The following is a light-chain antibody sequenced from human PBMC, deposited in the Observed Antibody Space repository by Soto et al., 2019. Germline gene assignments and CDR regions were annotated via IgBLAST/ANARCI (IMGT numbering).Light chain of an antibody. J-gene: IGLJ1*01. Sequence: SSELTQPPSVSVAPGKTATITCGGNNIVSKSVHWYQQKPGQAPVLVIYYDSDRPSGIPERFSGSNSGNTATLTISRVEAGDEADYYCQVWDSTTDLHVFGPGTKLTV. V-gene: IGLV3-21*01. CDR2: YDS. CDR3: QVWDSTTDLHV. CDR1: NIVSKS.